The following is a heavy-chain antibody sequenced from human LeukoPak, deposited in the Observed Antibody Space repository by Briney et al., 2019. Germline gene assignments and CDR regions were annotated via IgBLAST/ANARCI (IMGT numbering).Heavy chain of an antibody. Sequence: PGGSLRLSCATSGFTFSSYGMSWVRQAPGKGLEWVSAISGSGGSTYYADSVKGRFTISRDNSKNTLYLQMNSLRAEDTAVYYCAKGLYYYGSGSSDYWGQGTLVTVSS. CDR2: ISGSGGST. CDR3: AKGLYYYGSGSSDY. D-gene: IGHD3-10*01. J-gene: IGHJ4*02. CDR1: GFTFSSYG. V-gene: IGHV3-23*01.